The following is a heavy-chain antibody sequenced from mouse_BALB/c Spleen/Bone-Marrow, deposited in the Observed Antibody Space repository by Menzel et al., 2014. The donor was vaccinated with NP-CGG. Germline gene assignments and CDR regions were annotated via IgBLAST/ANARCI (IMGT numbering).Heavy chain of an antibody. CDR3: VRHRYDGYYFDY. J-gene: IGHJ2*01. CDR1: GFTFSSYI. D-gene: IGHD2-14*01. V-gene: IGHV5-12-2*01. Sequence: EVMLVESGGGLVQPGESLKLSCAASGFTFSSYIMSWVRQTPEKRLEWVAYISNGGDNTYYPDTVKGRFIISRDNAKNTLCLQMSSLKSEDTAMYYCVRHRYDGYYFDYWGQGTTLTVSS. CDR2: ISNGGDNT.